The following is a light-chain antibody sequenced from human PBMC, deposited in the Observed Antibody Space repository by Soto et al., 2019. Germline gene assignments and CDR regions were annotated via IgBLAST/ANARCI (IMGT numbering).Light chain of an antibody. CDR1: QSVSSSY. CDR2: GAS. CDR3: QQYGGSPPIT. V-gene: IGKV3-20*01. J-gene: IGKJ4*01. Sequence: IVLTQSPGTLSLSPWERATLSCRASQSVSSSYLAWYQQKPGQAPRLLIYGASSRATGIPDRFSGSGSGTDFTLTISRLEPEDFAVYYCQQYGGSPPITFGGGTKVDIK.